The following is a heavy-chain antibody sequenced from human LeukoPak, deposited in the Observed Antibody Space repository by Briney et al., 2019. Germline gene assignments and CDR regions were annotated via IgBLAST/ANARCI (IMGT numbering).Heavy chain of an antibody. V-gene: IGHV4-59*01. D-gene: IGHD3-3*01. Sequence: SETLSLTCTVSGGSISSYYWSWIRQPPGKGLEWIGYIYYSGSTNYNPSLKSRVTISVDTSKNQFSLELSSVTAADTAVYYCARGRTIFGGPEYFDYWGQGTLVTVSS. CDR2: IYYSGST. CDR3: ARGRTIFGGPEYFDY. CDR1: GGSISSYY. J-gene: IGHJ4*02.